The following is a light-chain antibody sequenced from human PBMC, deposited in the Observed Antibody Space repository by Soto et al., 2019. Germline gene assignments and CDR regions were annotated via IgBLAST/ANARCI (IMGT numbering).Light chain of an antibody. CDR1: SSDVGGYDY. J-gene: IGLJ3*02. Sequence: QSALTQPPSASGSPGQSVTISCAGTSSDVGGYDYVSWYQQHPGKAPKLIIYEVNKRPSGVPDRFSGSKSANTASLTVSGLQAEDEADYYCSSYAGSNNLRMFGGGTQLPVL. CDR2: EVN. CDR3: SSYAGSNNLRM. V-gene: IGLV2-8*01.